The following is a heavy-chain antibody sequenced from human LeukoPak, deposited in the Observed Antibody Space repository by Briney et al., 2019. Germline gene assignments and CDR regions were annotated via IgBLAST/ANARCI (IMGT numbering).Heavy chain of an antibody. Sequence: GESLKISCKGSGXSFTSYWIGWVRQMPGKGLEWMGIIYPGDSDTRYSPSFQGQVTISADKSISTAYLQWSSLKASDTAMYYCARRYYYDSSGYYYVGFDDAFDIWGQGTIVTVSS. D-gene: IGHD3-22*01. V-gene: IGHV5-51*01. CDR1: GXSFTSYW. J-gene: IGHJ3*02. CDR3: ARRYYYDSSGYYYVGFDDAFDI. CDR2: IYPGDSDT.